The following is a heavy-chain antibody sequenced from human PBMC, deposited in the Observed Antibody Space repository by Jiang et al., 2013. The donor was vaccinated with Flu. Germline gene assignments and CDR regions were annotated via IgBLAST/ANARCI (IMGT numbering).Heavy chain of an antibody. CDR1: GASISRYY. J-gene: IGHJ6*02. Sequence: GSGLVKPSETLSLTCTVSGASISRYYWSWIRQPAGKGLEWIGRIYASGSINYNPSLKSRLTMSLDTSKNQFSLEVSSVTAADTAVYYCATTYYNYWSDNRGTGVWGQGTTVTVSS. CDR3: ATTYYNYWSDNRGTGV. CDR2: IYASGSI. D-gene: IGHD3-3*01. V-gene: IGHV4-4*07.